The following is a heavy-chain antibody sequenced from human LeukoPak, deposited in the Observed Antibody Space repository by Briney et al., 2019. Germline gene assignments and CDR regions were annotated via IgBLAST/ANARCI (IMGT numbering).Heavy chain of an antibody. Sequence: ASVKVSCKASGYTFTSYGISWVRQAPGQGLEWMGWISAYNGNTNYAQKLQGRVTMTTDTSTSTAYMELRSLRPDDTAVYYCARDRQIVVVPAATYYYYYGMDVWGQGTTVTVSS. CDR1: GYTFTSYG. J-gene: IGHJ6*02. D-gene: IGHD2-2*01. CDR3: ARDRQIVVVPAATYYYYYGMDV. V-gene: IGHV1-18*01. CDR2: ISAYNGNT.